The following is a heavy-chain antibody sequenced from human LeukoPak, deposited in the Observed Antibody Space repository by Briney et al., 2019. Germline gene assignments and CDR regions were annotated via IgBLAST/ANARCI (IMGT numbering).Heavy chain of an antibody. CDR1: GYTFTSYY. Sequence: ASVKVSCKAFGYTFTSYYMHWVRQAPGQGLEWMGIINPSGGSTTYAQKFQGRVTMTRDMSTSTVYMELSSLRSEDTAVYYCARGASITMIIVAITTGLDYWGQGTLVTVSS. CDR2: INPSGGST. CDR3: ARGASITMIIVAITTGLDY. D-gene: IGHD3-22*01. J-gene: IGHJ4*02. V-gene: IGHV1-46*01.